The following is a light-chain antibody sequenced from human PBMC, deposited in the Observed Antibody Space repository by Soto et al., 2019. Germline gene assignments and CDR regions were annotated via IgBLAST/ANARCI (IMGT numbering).Light chain of an antibody. CDR2: GAS. V-gene: IGKV3-20*01. CDR3: QQYGSSPLLT. Sequence: EIVLTQSPGTLSLSPGERATLSCRASQSVSSSYLAWYQQTLGQAPRLLIYGASSRATGIPDRFSGSGCGTDFTLPISRREPEDFAVYYCQQYGSSPLLTFGGGTKVDIK. J-gene: IGKJ4*01. CDR1: QSVSSSY.